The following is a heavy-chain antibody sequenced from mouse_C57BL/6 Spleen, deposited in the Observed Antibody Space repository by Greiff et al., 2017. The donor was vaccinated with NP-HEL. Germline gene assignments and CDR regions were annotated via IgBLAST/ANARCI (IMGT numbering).Heavy chain of an antibody. CDR1: GYTFTSYW. CDR3: ARGSLYGNLFAY. V-gene: IGHV1-55*01. J-gene: IGHJ3*01. CDR2: IYPGSGST. Sequence: VQLQQPGAELVKPGASVKMSCKASGYTFTSYWITWVKQRPGQGLEWIGDIYPGSGSTNYNEKFKSKATLTVDTSSSTAYMQLSSLTSEDSAVYYCARGSLYGNLFAYWGQGTLVTVSA. D-gene: IGHD2-1*01.